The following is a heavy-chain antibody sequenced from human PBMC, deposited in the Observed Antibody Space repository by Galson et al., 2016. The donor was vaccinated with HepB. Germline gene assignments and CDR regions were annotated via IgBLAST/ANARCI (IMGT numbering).Heavy chain of an antibody. CDR2: IWYDGTNK. V-gene: IGHV3-33*01. CDR3: ARDRYQLLGVLDY. J-gene: IGHJ4*02. D-gene: IGHD2-2*01. CDR1: GFIFSTYG. Sequence: SLRLSCAASGFIFSTYGMHWVRQAPGKGLEWVAVIWYDGTNKYYAESVKGRFTVSRDNSKNTLYLQMNSLRAEDTAVYYCARDRYQLLGVLDYWGQGTLVTVAS.